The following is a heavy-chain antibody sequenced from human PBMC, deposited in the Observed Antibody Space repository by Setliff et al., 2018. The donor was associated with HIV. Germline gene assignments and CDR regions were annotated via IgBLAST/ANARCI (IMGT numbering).Heavy chain of an antibody. CDR3: ARGNSRRLRVHYYYYYMDV. V-gene: IGHV1-18*01. D-gene: IGHD4-17*01. J-gene: IGHJ6*03. CDR1: GYTFTSYG. CDR2: ISAYNGNT. Sequence: AASVKVSCKASGYTFTSYGISWVRQAPGQGLEWMGWISAYNGNTNYAQKFQDRVTITTDESTSTAYMELRSLTSEDTAVYYCARGNSRRLRVHYYYYYMDVWGKGTTVTVSS.